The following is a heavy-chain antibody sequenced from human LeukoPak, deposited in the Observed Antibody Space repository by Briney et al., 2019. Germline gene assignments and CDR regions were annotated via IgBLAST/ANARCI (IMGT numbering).Heavy chain of an antibody. V-gene: IGHV1-46*01. CDR2: VNPRGGST. Sequence: ASVKVSCKASGYTFTRYYMHWVRQAPGQGLEWMGIVNPRGGSTSYTQKFQGRVTMTRDSSTSTVYMELSSLRSEDTAVYYCARDRNSGSSLDIWGQGTMLTVSS. D-gene: IGHD6-6*01. J-gene: IGHJ3*02. CDR1: GYTFTRYY. CDR3: ARDRNSGSSLDI.